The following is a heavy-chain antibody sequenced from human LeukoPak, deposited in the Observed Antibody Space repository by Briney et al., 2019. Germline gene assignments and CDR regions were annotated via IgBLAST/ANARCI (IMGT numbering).Heavy chain of an antibody. CDR1: GYTFTRYD. V-gene: IGHV1-8*01. D-gene: IGHD3-22*01. Sequence: ASVKVSCKASGYTFTRYDINWVRQATGQGREWMGWMNPNSGNTGYAQKFQGRVTMTRNTSISTAYMELSSLRSEDTAVYYCARARSQVKGDYYYYYMDVWGKGTTVTVSS. CDR2: MNPNSGNT. CDR3: ARARSQVKGDYYYYYMDV. J-gene: IGHJ6*03.